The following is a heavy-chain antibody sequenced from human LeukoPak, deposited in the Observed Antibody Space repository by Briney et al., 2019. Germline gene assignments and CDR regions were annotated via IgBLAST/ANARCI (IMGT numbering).Heavy chain of an antibody. CDR3: ARGRYGSGSYSYY. V-gene: IGHV4-34*01. D-gene: IGHD3-10*01. CDR1: GGSFSGYY. CDR2: INHSGST. J-gene: IGHJ4*02. Sequence: SETLSLTCAVYGGSFSGYYWSWIRQPPGKGLEWIGEINHSGSTNYNPSLKSRVTISVDTPKNQFSLKLSSVTAADTAVYYCARGRYGSGSYSYYWGQGTLVTVSS.